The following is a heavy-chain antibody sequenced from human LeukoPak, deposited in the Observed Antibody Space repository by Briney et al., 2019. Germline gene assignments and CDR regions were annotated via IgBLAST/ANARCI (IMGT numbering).Heavy chain of an antibody. Sequence: ASVNVSCKASGYTFTGYYMHWVRQAPGQGLEWMGWINPNSGGTNYAQKFQGRVTMTRDTSISTAYMELSRLRSDDTAVYYCARVTYGSGSYRLFDYWGQGTLVTVSS. CDR3: ARVTYGSGSYRLFDY. CDR2: INPNSGGT. J-gene: IGHJ4*02. D-gene: IGHD3-10*01. CDR1: GYTFTGYY. V-gene: IGHV1-2*02.